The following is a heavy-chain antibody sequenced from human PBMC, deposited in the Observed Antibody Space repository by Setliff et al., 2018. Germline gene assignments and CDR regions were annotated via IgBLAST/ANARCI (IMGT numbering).Heavy chain of an antibody. V-gene: IGHV1-18*04. CDR1: GYTFTSYY. CDR2: ISAYNGNT. CDR3: ARGAAAGYYFDY. Sequence: ASVKVSCKASGYTFTSYYMHWVRQAPGQGLEWMGWISAYNGNTNYAQKLQGRVTMTTDTSTSTAYMELRSLRSDDTAVYYCARGAAAGYYFDYWGQGTLVTVSS. J-gene: IGHJ4*02. D-gene: IGHD6-13*01.